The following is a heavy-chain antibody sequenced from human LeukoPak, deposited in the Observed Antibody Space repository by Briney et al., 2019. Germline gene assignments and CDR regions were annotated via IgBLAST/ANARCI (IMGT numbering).Heavy chain of an antibody. Sequence: GGSLRLSCAASGLTFSNYWMNWVRQAPGKGPEWVAIIKKNGSEKYYVDSVKGRFTISRDNAKNSLYLQMNSLRADDTAVYFCAGGAGFLIDYWGQGALVTVSS. V-gene: IGHV3-7*01. CDR2: IKKNGSEK. D-gene: IGHD2/OR15-2a*01. CDR3: AGGAGFLIDY. J-gene: IGHJ4*02. CDR1: GLTFSNYW.